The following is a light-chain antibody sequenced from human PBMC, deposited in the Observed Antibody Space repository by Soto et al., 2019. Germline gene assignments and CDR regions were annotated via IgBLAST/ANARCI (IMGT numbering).Light chain of an antibody. CDR2: DAS. CDR1: QSVSSH. CDR3: QQRSNWPRGT. Sequence: EIVLTQSPATLSLSPGERATLSCRASQSVSSHLAWYQQKPGQAPRLLIYDASNRATGIPARFSGSGSGTDFTLTISSLEPEDFAVYYCQQRSNWPRGTFGPGTKVDIK. V-gene: IGKV3-11*01. J-gene: IGKJ3*01.